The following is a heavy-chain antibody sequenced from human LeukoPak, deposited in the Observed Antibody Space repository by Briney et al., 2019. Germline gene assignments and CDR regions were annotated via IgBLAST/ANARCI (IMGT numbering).Heavy chain of an antibody. CDR1: GFTFSSCS. Sequence: GGSLRLSCAASGFTFSSCSMNWVRQAPGKGLERVSSISSSSYIYYADSVKGRFTISRDNAENSLYLQMNSLRAEDTAVYYCARARSSGWYRDYWGQGTLVTVSS. CDR3: ARARSSGWYRDY. D-gene: IGHD6-19*01. V-gene: IGHV3-21*01. J-gene: IGHJ4*02. CDR2: ISSSSYI.